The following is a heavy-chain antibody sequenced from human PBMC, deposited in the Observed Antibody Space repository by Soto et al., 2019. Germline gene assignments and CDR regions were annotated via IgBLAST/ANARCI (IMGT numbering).Heavy chain of an antibody. Sequence: SETLSLTCAVYGGSFSGYYWSWIRQPPGKGLEWIGEINHSGSTNYNPSLKSRVTISVDTSKNQFSLKLSSVTAADTAVYYCASTPYDIVVVPAARNWFDPWGQGTLVTVSS. V-gene: IGHV4-34*01. J-gene: IGHJ5*02. D-gene: IGHD2-2*01. CDR1: GGSFSGYY. CDR3: ASTPYDIVVVPAARNWFDP. CDR2: INHSGST.